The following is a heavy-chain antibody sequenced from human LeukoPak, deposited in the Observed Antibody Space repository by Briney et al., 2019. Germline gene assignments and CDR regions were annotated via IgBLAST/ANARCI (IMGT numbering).Heavy chain of an antibody. CDR2: INHSGST. D-gene: IGHD6-13*01. CDR1: GVASSGNY. V-gene: IGHV4-34*01. CDR3: ARQYSSSWYGG. Sequence: PSETLSLTCGVYGVASSGNYWSWIRQSPGRGLEWIGEINHSGSTNYNPSLKSRVTISVDTSKNQFSLKLSSVTAADTAVYYCARQYSSSWYGGWGQGTLVTVSS. J-gene: IGHJ4*02.